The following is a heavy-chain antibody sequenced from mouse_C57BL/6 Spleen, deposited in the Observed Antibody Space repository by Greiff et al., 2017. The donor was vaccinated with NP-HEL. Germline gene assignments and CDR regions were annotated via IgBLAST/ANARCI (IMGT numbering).Heavy chain of an antibody. Sequence: EVQRVESGGGLVQPGGSLKLSCAASGFTFSDYYMYWVRQTPEKRLEWVAYISNGGGSTYYPDTVKGRFTISRDNAKNTLYLQMSRLKSEDTAMYYCARQDYYGGAMDYWGQGTSVTVSS. CDR3: ARQDYYGGAMDY. V-gene: IGHV5-12*01. CDR2: ISNGGGST. D-gene: IGHD1-1*01. CDR1: GFTFSDYY. J-gene: IGHJ4*01.